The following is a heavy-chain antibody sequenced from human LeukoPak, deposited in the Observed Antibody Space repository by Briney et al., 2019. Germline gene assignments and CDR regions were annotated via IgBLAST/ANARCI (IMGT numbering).Heavy chain of an antibody. J-gene: IGHJ4*02. V-gene: IGHV4-39*01. CDR2: IYYSGST. Sequence: PSETLSLTCTVSGGSISSSSYYWGWIRQPPGKGLEWIGSIYYSGSTYYNPSLKSRVTISVDTSKNQFSLKLSSVTAADTAVYYCARPRTADADYFDYWGQGTLVTVSS. CDR1: GGSISSSSYY. CDR3: ARPRTADADYFDY. D-gene: IGHD1-1*01.